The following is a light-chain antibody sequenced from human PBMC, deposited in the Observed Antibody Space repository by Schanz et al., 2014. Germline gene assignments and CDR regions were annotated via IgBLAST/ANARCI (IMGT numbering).Light chain of an antibody. CDR3: QQYNNWPPWT. CDR1: QSVSSTY. J-gene: IGKJ1*01. Sequence: EIVLTQSPGALSLSPGERATLSCRASQSVSSTYLAWYQHKPGQAPRLLIYGASTRATGIPARFSGGGSGTEFTLIISSLQSEDFAVYYCQQYNNWPPWTFGQGTKVEIK. V-gene: IGKV3D-15*01. CDR2: GAS.